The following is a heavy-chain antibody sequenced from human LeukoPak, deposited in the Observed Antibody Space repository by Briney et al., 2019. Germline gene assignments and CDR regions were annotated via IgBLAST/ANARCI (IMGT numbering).Heavy chain of an antibody. CDR3: AKCVILTGRYMDV. CDR1: AFTFSTYS. CDR2: ISYDGPNK. V-gene: IGHV3-30*04. J-gene: IGHJ6*03. Sequence: GGSLRLSYAASAFTFSTYSMHWVRPAPGKGLEWVAAISYDGPNKNYADSVKGRFTISRDNSKNTLYLQMNSLRAEDTAVYYCAKCVILTGRYMDVWGKGTTVTISS. D-gene: IGHD3-9*01.